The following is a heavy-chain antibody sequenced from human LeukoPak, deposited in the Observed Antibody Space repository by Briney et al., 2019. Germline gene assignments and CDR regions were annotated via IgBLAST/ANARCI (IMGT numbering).Heavy chain of an antibody. V-gene: IGHV3-23*01. CDR1: AFTFSSYA. CDR2: ISGSGGST. CDR3: AKGNDILTGYCIDY. J-gene: IGHJ4*02. Sequence: GGSLRLSCAASAFTFSSYAMSWVRQAPGKGLEWVSAISGSGGSTYYADSVKGRFTISRDNSKNTLYLQMNSLRAEDTAVYYCAKGNDILTGYCIDYWGQGTLVTVSS. D-gene: IGHD3-9*01.